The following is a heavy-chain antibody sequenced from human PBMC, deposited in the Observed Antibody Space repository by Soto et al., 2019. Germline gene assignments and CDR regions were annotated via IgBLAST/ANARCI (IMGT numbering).Heavy chain of an antibody. CDR2: IYSSGGT. V-gene: IGHV4-31*03. CDR1: GGSISSGGYY. D-gene: IGHD3-22*01. Sequence: SETLSLTCTVSGGSISSGGYYWSWVRQHPGKGLEWIGYIYSSGGTYYHPSLKSRLIVSSDTSKNQFSLRLNSVTAADTAVYYCARGKDSEGYYYSDYWGQGTLVTVSS. CDR3: ARGKDSEGYYYSDY. J-gene: IGHJ4*02.